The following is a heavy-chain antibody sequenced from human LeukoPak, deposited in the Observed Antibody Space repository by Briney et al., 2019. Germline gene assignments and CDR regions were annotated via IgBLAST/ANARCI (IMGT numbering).Heavy chain of an antibody. Sequence: ASVKVSCKVSGYTLTELSMHWVRQAPGKGLEWMGGFDPEDGETIYAQKLRGRVTMTEDTSTDTAYMELSSLRSEDTAVYYCATSWVVAGIGTYYGMDVWGKGTTVTVSS. CDR3: ATSWVVAGIGTYYGMDV. CDR2: FDPEDGET. D-gene: IGHD6-19*01. V-gene: IGHV1-24*01. CDR1: GYTLTELS. J-gene: IGHJ6*04.